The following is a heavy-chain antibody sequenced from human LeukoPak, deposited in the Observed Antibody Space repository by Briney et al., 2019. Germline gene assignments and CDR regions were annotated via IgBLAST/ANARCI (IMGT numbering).Heavy chain of an antibody. J-gene: IGHJ6*03. Sequence: ASVKVSCKASGYTFTGYYLPWVRQAPGQGLEWMGRINPNSGGTNYAQKFQGRVTMTRDTSISTAHMELSRLRSDDTAVYYCARDHRIRGLDYYYMDIWGKGTTVTVSS. CDR2: INPNSGGT. CDR3: ARDHRIRGLDYYYMDI. V-gene: IGHV1-2*06. D-gene: IGHD3/OR15-3a*01. CDR1: GYTFTGYY.